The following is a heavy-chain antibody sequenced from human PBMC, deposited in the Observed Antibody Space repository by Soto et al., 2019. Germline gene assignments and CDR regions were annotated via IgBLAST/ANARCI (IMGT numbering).Heavy chain of an antibody. J-gene: IGHJ5*02. CDR3: STRITVFGLLIPPFDP. D-gene: IGHD3-3*01. CDR2: INHTGGT. Sequence: SETLSLTCAVYGGSVNGYYWNWIRQPPGKGLEWIGEINHTGGTHYNPSLKSRVTMSVDTSKNQFSLRLSSVTAADTAIYYCSTRITVFGLLIPPFDPWGQVTQVTVSS. CDR1: GGSVNGYY. V-gene: IGHV4-34*01.